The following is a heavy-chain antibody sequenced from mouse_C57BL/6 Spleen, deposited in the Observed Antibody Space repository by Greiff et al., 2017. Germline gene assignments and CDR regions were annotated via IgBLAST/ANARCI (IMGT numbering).Heavy chain of an antibody. CDR3: ARGITTRYWYFDV. J-gene: IGHJ1*03. CDR2: IYPGDGDT. V-gene: IGHV1-82*01. CDR1: GYAFSSSW. Sequence: VKLMESGPELVKPGASVKISCKASGYAFSSSWMNWVKQRPGKGLEWIGRIYPGDGDTNYNGKFKGKATLTADKSSSTAYMQLSSLTSEDSAVYFCARGITTRYWYFDVWGTGTTVTVSS. D-gene: IGHD2-4*01.